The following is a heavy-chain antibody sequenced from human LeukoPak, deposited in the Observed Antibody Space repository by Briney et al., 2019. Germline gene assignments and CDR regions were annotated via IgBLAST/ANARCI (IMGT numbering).Heavy chain of an antibody. D-gene: IGHD3-10*01. CDR1: GFTFSSYW. CDR3: ARDTYYYGSGSYGY. V-gene: IGHV3-74*03. CDR2: INSFGSST. J-gene: IGHJ4*02. Sequence: GGSLRLSCAASGFTFSSYWMHWVRQAPGKGLVWVSRINSFGSSTTYADSVKGRFTISRDNATNTLYLQMNSLRAEDTAVYYCARDTYYYGSGSYGYWGQGTLVTVSS.